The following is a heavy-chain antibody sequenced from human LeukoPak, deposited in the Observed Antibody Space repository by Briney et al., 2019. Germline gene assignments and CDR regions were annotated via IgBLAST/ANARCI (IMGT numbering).Heavy chain of an antibody. Sequence: PGGSLRLSCAASGFTFSSYAMSWVRQAPGKGLEWVSAISGSGGSTYYADSVKGRFTISRDNSKNTLYLQMNSLRAEDTAVYYCARGMFFSSSRGDAFDIWGQGTMVTVSS. D-gene: IGHD6-6*01. CDR1: GFTFSSYA. J-gene: IGHJ3*02. CDR2: ISGSGGST. V-gene: IGHV3-23*01. CDR3: ARGMFFSSSRGDAFDI.